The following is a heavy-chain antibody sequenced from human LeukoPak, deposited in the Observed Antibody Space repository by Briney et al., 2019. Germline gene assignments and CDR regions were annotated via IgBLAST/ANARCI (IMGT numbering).Heavy chain of an antibody. V-gene: IGHV1-8*02. D-gene: IGHD3-22*01. J-gene: IGHJ4*02. CDR1: GYTFTSYD. CDR2: MNPNSGNT. Sequence: ASVKVSCKASGYTFTSYDINWVRQATGQGLEWMGWMNPNSGNTNYAQKLQGRVTMTTDTSTSTAYMEVSGLRSDDTAVYYCARSPNFLYYYDSSSYKDYWGQGTLVTVSS. CDR3: ARSPNFLYYYDSSSYKDY.